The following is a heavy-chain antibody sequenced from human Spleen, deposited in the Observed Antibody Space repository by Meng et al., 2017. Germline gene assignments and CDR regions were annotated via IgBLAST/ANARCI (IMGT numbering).Heavy chain of an antibody. CDR1: GYTFTAYY. J-gene: IGHJ4*02. Sequence: ASVKVSCKPSGYTFTAYYIHWVRQAPGKGLEWMGRINPKSGDTHYAQKFQARVTMTGDTSISTAYMELSGLRSDDTAMYYCARDEDISAAGKLFGDYWGQGTLVTVSS. CDR3: ARDEDISAAGKLFGDY. V-gene: IGHV1-2*06. D-gene: IGHD6-25*01. CDR2: INPKSGDT.